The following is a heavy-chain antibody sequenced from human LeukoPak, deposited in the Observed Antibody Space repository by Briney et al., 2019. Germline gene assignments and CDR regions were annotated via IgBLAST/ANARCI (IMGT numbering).Heavy chain of an antibody. J-gene: IGHJ3*02. CDR1: CVYLSWYS. CDR3: ARLRLSYCGGECYFDAFDI. D-gene: IGHD2-21*01. Sequence: SETLPHLRSVSCVYLSWYSLLELRQPPGKGLEWIGYIYYSGSTNYNPSLKSRVTISVDTSKNQFSLKLSSVTAADTAVYYCARLRLSYCGGECYFDAFDIWGQGTMVTVSS. CDR2: IYYSGST. V-gene: IGHV4-59*01.